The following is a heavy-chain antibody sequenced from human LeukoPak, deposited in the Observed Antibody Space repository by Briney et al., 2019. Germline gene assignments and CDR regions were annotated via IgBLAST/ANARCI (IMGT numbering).Heavy chain of an antibody. Sequence: GGSLRLSCAASGFTFSSYAMSWVRQAPRKGLEWVSVISASDGEIFYADSVKGRFTISRDNSENTMYLQMNSLRVEDTAVYYCANYIFTAMVTGYFDYWGQGTLVTVSS. CDR1: GFTFSSYA. CDR2: ISASDGEI. V-gene: IGHV3-23*01. D-gene: IGHD5-18*01. CDR3: ANYIFTAMVTGYFDY. J-gene: IGHJ4*02.